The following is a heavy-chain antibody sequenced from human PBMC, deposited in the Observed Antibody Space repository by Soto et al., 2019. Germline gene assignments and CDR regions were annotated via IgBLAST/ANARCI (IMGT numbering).Heavy chain of an antibody. D-gene: IGHD5-18*01. CDR3: ARGYGRNFDY. Sequence: PSETLSLTCAVSGGSISSSNWWSWVRQPPGKGLEWIGEIYHSGNTNYNPSLKSRVTISVDTSKNQFSLKLSSVTAADTAVYYCARGYGRNFDYWGQGTLVTVSS. CDR2: IYHSGNT. V-gene: IGHV4-4*02. J-gene: IGHJ4*02. CDR1: GGSISSSNW.